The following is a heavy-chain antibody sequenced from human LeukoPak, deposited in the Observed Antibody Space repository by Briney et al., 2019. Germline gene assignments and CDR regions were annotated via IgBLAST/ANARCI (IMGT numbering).Heavy chain of an antibody. D-gene: IGHD6-19*01. CDR3: ASTIIAVAGTRWFDP. Sequence: PSETLSLTCTVSGGSISSSGYYWGWIRQPPGKGLEWIGSIYYSGSTYYNPSLKSRVTISVDTSKNQFSLKLSSVTAADTAVYYCASTIIAVAGTRWFDPWGQGTLVTVSS. CDR1: GGSISSSGYY. V-gene: IGHV4-39*01. CDR2: IYYSGST. J-gene: IGHJ5*02.